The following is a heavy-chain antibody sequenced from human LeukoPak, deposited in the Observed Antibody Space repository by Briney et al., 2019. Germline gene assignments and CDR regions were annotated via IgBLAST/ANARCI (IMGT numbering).Heavy chain of an antibody. CDR3: ARRVLYYDFWNGGYNWFDP. V-gene: IGHV4-30-2*01. CDR1: GGSISSDGYY. J-gene: IGHJ5*02. D-gene: IGHD3-3*01. Sequence: SQTLSLTCTVSGGSISSDGYYWSWIRQPPGKGLEWIGHIYHSGSTYYNPSLKSRVTISVDTSKNQFSLKLSSVTAADTAVYYCARRVLYYDFWNGGYNWFDPWGQGTLVTVSS. CDR2: IYHSGST.